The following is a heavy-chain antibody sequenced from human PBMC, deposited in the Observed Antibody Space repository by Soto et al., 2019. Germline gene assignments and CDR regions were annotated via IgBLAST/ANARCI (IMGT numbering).Heavy chain of an antibody. D-gene: IGHD3-3*01. Sequence: SETLSLTCAVSGGSISSGGYSWSWIRQPPGKGLEWIGYIYHSGSTYYNPSLKSRVTISVDRSKNQFSLKLSSVTAADTAVYYCARNLGYDFWSGYYTGWFDPWGQGTLVTVSS. J-gene: IGHJ5*02. V-gene: IGHV4-30-2*01. CDR2: IYHSGST. CDR1: GGSISSGGYS. CDR3: ARNLGYDFWSGYYTGWFDP.